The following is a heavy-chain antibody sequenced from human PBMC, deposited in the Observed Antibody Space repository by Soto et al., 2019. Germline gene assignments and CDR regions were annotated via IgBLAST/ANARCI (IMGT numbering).Heavy chain of an antibody. Sequence: GESLKISCKGSGYSFTSYWISWVRQMPGKGLEWMGRIDPSDSYTNYSPSFQGHVTISADKSISTAYLQWSSLKASDTAMYYCARSVPDRVATSFTYGMDVWGQGTTVTVSS. CDR1: GYSFTSYW. J-gene: IGHJ6*02. D-gene: IGHD5-12*01. V-gene: IGHV5-10-1*01. CDR2: IDPSDSYT. CDR3: ARSVPDRVATSFTYGMDV.